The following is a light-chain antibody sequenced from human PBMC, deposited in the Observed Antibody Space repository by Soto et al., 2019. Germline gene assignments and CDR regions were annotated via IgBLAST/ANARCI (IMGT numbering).Light chain of an antibody. J-gene: IGLJ2*01. Sequence: QAASVSGSPGQSITISCTGTSSDVGSYNFVSWYQQHPGKAPKLMIYEVTKRPSGVSNRFSGSKSGNTASLTISGLQVEDEADYYCCSYAGSGTPVLFGGGTKLTVL. CDR1: SSDVGSYNF. CDR3: CSYAGSGTPVL. V-gene: IGLV2-23*02. CDR2: EVT.